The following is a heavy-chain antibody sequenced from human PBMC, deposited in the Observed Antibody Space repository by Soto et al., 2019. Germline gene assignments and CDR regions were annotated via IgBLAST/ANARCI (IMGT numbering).Heavy chain of an antibody. CDR3: AKGRYDFWSPYYFDS. Sequence: SLRLSCAASGFSFSSYSMSWVRQAPGKGLEWVSGITWNSRVLAYADSVKGRFTISRDNARNSLYLQMDSLRDEDTALYYCAKGRYDFWSPYYFDSWGQGTLVTVSS. J-gene: IGHJ4*02. V-gene: IGHV3-9*01. CDR2: ITWNSRVL. D-gene: IGHD3-3*01. CDR1: GFSFSSYS.